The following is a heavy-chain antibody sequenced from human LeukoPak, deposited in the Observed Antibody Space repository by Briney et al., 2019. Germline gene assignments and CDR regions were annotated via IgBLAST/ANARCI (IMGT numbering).Heavy chain of an antibody. CDR3: ARDLKQWLRGFDY. Sequence: AGGSLRLSCAASGFTFSSYSMNWVRQAPGKGLEWVSSISSSSSYIYYADSVKGRFTISRDNAKNSLYLQMNSLRAEDTAVYYCARDLKQWLRGFDYWGQGTLVTVSS. V-gene: IGHV3-21*01. CDR2: ISSSSSYI. D-gene: IGHD6-19*01. CDR1: GFTFSSYS. J-gene: IGHJ4*02.